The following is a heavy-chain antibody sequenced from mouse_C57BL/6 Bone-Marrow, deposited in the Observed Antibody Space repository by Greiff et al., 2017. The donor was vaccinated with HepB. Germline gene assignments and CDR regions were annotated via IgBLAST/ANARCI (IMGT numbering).Heavy chain of an antibody. CDR2: ISSGSSTI. CDR1: GFTFSDYG. Sequence: DVMLVESGGGLVKPGGSLKLSCAASGFTFSDYGMHWVRQAPEKGLEWVAYISSGSSTIYYADTVKGRFTISRDNAKNTLFLQMTSLRSEDTDMYYCARDYYGYFDYWGQGTTLTVSS. J-gene: IGHJ2*01. D-gene: IGHD1-1*01. V-gene: IGHV5-17*01. CDR3: ARDYYGYFDY.